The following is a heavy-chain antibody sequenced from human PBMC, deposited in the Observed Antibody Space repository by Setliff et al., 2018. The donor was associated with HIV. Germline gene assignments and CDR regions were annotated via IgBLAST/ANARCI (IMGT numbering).Heavy chain of an antibody. CDR1: GDSIDRSNFF. Sequence: SETLSLTCTVSGDSIDRSNFFWTWIRQHPGKSLEWIGYIYYSGSATYNPSLKSQASISVDTSRNEFSLKLSSVTAADTAVYFCARGGAFCGRDSCYYLDYWGQGNPVTVSS. D-gene: IGHD2-21*02. CDR2: IYYSGSA. V-gene: IGHV4-31*01. J-gene: IGHJ4*02. CDR3: ARGGAFCGRDSCYYLDY.